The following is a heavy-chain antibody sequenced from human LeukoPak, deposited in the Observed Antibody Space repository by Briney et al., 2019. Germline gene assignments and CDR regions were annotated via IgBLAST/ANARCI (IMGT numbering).Heavy chain of an antibody. Sequence: ASVKVSCKASGGTFSSYAISWVRQAPGQGLEWMGGIIPIFGTANYAQKFQGRVTITADESTSTAYMELSSLRSEDTAVYYCASRRRLKSGPFGYWGQGTLVTVSS. V-gene: IGHV1-69*13. J-gene: IGHJ4*02. CDR3: ASRRRLKSGPFGY. D-gene: IGHD3-3*01. CDR2: IIPIFGTA. CDR1: GGTFSSYA.